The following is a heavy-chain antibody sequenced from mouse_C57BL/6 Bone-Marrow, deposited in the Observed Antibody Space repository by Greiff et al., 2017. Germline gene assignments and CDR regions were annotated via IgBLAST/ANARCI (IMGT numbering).Heavy chain of an antibody. Sequence: QVQLQQSGAELARPGASVKLSCKASGYTFTSYGISWVKQRTGQGLEWIGEIYPRSDNTNYNEKFKGKATLTADKSSSTAYMELRSLTSDDSAVYFCARYGNYWYFDVWGTGTTVTVSS. CDR2: IYPRSDNT. CDR3: ARYGNYWYFDV. J-gene: IGHJ1*03. CDR1: GYTFTSYG. V-gene: IGHV1-81*01. D-gene: IGHD2-1*01.